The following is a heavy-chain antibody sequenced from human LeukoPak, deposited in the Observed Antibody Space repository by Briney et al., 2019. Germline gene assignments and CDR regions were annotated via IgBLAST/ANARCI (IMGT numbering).Heavy chain of an antibody. Sequence: ASVKVSCKASGYTFTGYAMHWVRQAPGQRLEWMGWVNAGNGNTKYSQKFQGRVTITRDTSASTAYMELSSLRSEGTAVYYCARGCSGGSCYFFYWGQGTLVTVSS. CDR2: VNAGNGNT. V-gene: IGHV1-3*01. J-gene: IGHJ4*02. CDR1: GYTFTGYA. CDR3: ARGCSGGSCYFFY. D-gene: IGHD2-15*01.